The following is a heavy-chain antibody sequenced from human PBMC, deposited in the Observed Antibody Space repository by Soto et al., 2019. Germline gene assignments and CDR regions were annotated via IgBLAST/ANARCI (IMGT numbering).Heavy chain of an antibody. D-gene: IGHD6-19*01. CDR3: ARRLQWQLRPLDS. CDR1: GFTFSDYY. CDR2: INTLSSAI. Sequence: LRLSCAGSGFTFSDYYMTWIRQAPGKGLEWVSYINTLSSAIYYADSVKGRFTISRDNAKNSLYLQMNSPRAEDTAVYYCARRLQWQLRPLDSWGRGTLVTVSS. V-gene: IGHV3-11*01. J-gene: IGHJ4*02.